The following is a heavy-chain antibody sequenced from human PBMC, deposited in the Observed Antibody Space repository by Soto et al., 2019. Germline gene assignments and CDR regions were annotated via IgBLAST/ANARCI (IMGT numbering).Heavy chain of an antibody. V-gene: IGHV3-53*01. CDR1: GFTVSNNY. CDR3: GTRGGGGGY. CDR2: IYSGGYT. J-gene: IGHJ4*02. Sequence: EVQLVESGGGLIQPGGSLRLSCAVSGFTVSNNYMSWVRQAPGKGLEGVSVIYSGGYTAYGDSVKGRFTISRDNSKNTLNLQKNSRGAGDPAVFSWGTRGGGGGYWGQGTLVTVSS. D-gene: IGHD3-10*01.